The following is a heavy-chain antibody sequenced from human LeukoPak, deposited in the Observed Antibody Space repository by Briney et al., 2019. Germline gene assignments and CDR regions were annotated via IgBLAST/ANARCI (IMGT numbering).Heavy chain of an antibody. CDR2: IYYSGST. D-gene: IGHD3-22*01. CDR3: ARREGDSSGYYYGTFDY. CDR1: GGSISRGGYS. V-gene: IGHV4-30-4*07. J-gene: IGHJ4*02. Sequence: PSQTLSLTCAGSGGSISRGGYSWSWIRQPPRKGLEWIGYIYYSGSTYYNPSLKSRVTISVDTSKNQFSLKLSSVTAADTAVYYCARREGDSSGYYYGTFDYWGQGTLVTVSS.